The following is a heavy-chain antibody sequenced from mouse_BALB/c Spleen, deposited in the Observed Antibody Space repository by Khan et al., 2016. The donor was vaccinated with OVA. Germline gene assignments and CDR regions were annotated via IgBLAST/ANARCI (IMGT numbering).Heavy chain of an antibody. J-gene: IGHJ3*01. CDR1: GYTFTSYW. CDR3: ARGYFGNYEFAY. CDR2: IFPGTGTT. D-gene: IGHD2-1*01. Sequence: QVQLQQSGAELVKPGASVKLSCKTSGYTFTSYWIQWVKQRPGQGLGWIGQIFPGTGTTYYNENFKGKAILTVDTSSNTAYMQFSSLTSEDSAVYFCARGYFGNYEFAYWGQGTLVTVSP. V-gene: IGHV1S132*01.